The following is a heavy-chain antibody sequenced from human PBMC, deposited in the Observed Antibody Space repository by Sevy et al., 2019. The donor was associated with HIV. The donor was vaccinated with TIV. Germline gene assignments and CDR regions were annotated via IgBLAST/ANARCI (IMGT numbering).Heavy chain of an antibody. D-gene: IGHD1-1*01. CDR1: GFTFSNAW. CDR3: ATGGYFIDY. Sequence: GGSLRLSCATSGFTFSNAWMNWVRQAPGKGLEWVGRIKSKVDGGTTYYAAPVKGRFTISRDDSKNTVFLQMNSLETEDTAVYFCATGGYFIDYWGQGTLVTVSS. V-gene: IGHV3-15*07. J-gene: IGHJ4*02. CDR2: IKSKVDGGTT.